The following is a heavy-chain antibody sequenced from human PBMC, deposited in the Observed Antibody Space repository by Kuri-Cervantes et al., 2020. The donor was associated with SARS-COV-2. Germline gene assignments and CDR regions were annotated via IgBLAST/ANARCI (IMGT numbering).Heavy chain of an antibody. D-gene: IGHD6-19*01. Sequence: SETLSLTCTVSGGSISSGDYYWSWIRQPPGKGLEWIGYIYYSGSTNYNPSLKSRVTISVDTSKNQFSLKLSSVTAADTAVYYCARYPTGSSGWYSSDAFDIWGQGTMVTVSS. CDR3: ARYPTGSSGWYSSDAFDI. J-gene: IGHJ3*02. CDR1: GGSISSGDYY. CDR2: IYYSGST. V-gene: IGHV4-61*08.